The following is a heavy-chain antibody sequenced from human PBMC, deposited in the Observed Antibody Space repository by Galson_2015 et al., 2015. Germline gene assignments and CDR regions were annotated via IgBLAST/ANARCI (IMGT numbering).Heavy chain of an antibody. D-gene: IGHD2-2*01. CDR3: ASRGLVVPAANLPGMDV. CDR1: GFTFSDYY. CDR2: ISSSSSYT. J-gene: IGHJ6*02. Sequence: SLRLSCAASGFTFSDYYMSWIRQAPGKGLEWVSYISSSSSYTNYADSVKGRFTISRDNAKNSLYLQMNSLRAEDTAVYYCASRGLVVPAANLPGMDVWGQGTTVTVSS. V-gene: IGHV3-11*06.